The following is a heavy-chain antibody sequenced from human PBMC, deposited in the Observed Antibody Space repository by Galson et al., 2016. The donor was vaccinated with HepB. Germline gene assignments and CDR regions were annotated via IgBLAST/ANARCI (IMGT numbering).Heavy chain of an antibody. D-gene: IGHD5-24*01. CDR2: IWYDGSRK. Sequence: SLRLSCAASGFTFSSYGMHWVRQAPGKGLEWVAFIWYDGSRKYYADSVKGRFTISRDNSKSTLYLQLNSLRADDTAMYYCASWDGYNPDYWGQGTRVTVSS. J-gene: IGHJ4*02. CDR3: ASWDGYNPDY. V-gene: IGHV3-33*01. CDR1: GFTFSSYG.